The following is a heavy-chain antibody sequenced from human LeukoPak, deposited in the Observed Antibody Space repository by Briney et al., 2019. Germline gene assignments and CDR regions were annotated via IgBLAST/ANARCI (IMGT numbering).Heavy chain of an antibody. D-gene: IGHD4-17*01. CDR1: GFTFSSYW. CDR2: LNSDGSST. Sequence: GGSLRLSCAASGFTFSSYWMHWVRQAPGKGLVWVSRLNSDGSSTSYADSVKGRFTISRDNSKNTLYLQMNSLRAEDTAVYYCAKLTTVTTEFDYWGQGTLVTVSS. V-gene: IGHV3-74*01. J-gene: IGHJ4*02. CDR3: AKLTTVTTEFDY.